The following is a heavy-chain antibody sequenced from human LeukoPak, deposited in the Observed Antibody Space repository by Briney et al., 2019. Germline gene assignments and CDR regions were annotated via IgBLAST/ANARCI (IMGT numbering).Heavy chain of an antibody. D-gene: IGHD1-26*01. V-gene: IGHV4-61*02. Sequence: SETLSLTCTVSGGSIRSGSYYWSWIRQPAGKGLEWIGRIYTSGSTNYNPSLKSRVTISVDTSKNQFSLKLSSVTAADTAVYYCARGPIRWELLDNWFDPWGQGTLVTVSS. CDR2: IYTSGST. J-gene: IGHJ5*02. CDR1: GGSIRSGSYY. CDR3: ARGPIRWELLDNWFDP.